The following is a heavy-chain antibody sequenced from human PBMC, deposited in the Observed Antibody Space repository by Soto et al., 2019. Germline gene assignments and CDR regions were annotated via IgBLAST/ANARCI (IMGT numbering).Heavy chain of an antibody. CDR3: ARRALTRVNTVGLDY. CDR1: GYTFTGHY. CDR2: IYPKSGGT. V-gene: IGHV1-2*02. J-gene: IGHJ4*02. Sequence: ASVKVSCEASGYTFTGHYIHWVRQVPGQGLEWMGWIYPKSGGTKYAQKFQGRVTMTRDTSISTVYMDLSRLRFDDTAVYYCARRALTRVNTVGLDYWGEGXPVT. D-gene: IGHD4-17*01.